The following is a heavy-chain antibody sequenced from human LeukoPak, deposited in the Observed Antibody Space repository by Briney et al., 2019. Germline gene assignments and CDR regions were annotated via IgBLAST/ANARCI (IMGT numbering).Heavy chain of an antibody. CDR3: AKGGDSSGYYGIFDY. CDR2: ISGSGGST. J-gene: IGHJ4*02. D-gene: IGHD3-22*01. Sequence: GGSLRLSCAASGFTFSSYGRSWVRQAPGKGLEWVSAISGSGGSTYYADSVKGRFTISRDNSKKTLYLQMNSLRAEDTAVYYCAKGGDSSGYYGIFDYWGQGTLVTVSS. CDR1: GFTFSSYG. V-gene: IGHV3-23*01.